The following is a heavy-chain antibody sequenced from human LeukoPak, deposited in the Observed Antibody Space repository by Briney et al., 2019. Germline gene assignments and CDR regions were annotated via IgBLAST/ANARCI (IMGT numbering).Heavy chain of an antibody. D-gene: IGHD2-21*01. CDR2: INQDGSET. CDR3: ATTSRSLFAY. Sequence: GGSLRLSCPASEFTFNNYWMGWVRQAPGRGLEWVANINQDGSETYYVDPVKGRFTISRDNAKNSLYLQMNSLRAEDTAVYYCATTSRSLFAYWGQGTLVTVSS. CDR1: EFTFNNYW. V-gene: IGHV3-7*02. J-gene: IGHJ4*02.